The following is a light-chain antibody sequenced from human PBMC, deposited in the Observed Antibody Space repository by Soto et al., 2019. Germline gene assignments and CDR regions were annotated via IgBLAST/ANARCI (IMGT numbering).Light chain of an antibody. CDR1: QTISSW. J-gene: IGKJ1*01. V-gene: IGKV1-5*03. CDR2: KAS. CDR3: QHYNSYSEA. Sequence: DIQMTQSPSTLSGSVGDRVTITCRASQTISSWLALYQQKPGKAPKLLIYKASTLKSGGPSRFSGSGSGTEFTLTISSLQPDDFATYYCQHYNSYSEAFGQGTKWIS.